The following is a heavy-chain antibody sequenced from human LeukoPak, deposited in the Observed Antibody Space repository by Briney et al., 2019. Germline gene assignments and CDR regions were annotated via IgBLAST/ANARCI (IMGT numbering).Heavy chain of an antibody. Sequence: SVKVSCMGPGGTFITYTLSSVRQAPGQGLEWMGGIIPIFGTANYAQKFQGRVTITADESTSTAYMELSSLRSENSAVYYWASGIRGYSYGWDYWGQGTLVTVSS. D-gene: IGHD5-18*01. CDR2: IIPIFGTA. V-gene: IGHV1-69*13. CDR3: ASGIRGYSYGWDY. J-gene: IGHJ4*02. CDR1: GGTFITYT.